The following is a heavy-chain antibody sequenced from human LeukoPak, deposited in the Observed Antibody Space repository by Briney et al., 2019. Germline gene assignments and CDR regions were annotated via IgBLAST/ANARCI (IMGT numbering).Heavy chain of an antibody. V-gene: IGHV1-58*02. CDR2: IVVGSGNT. CDR3: AADSVRGVIITGYYMDV. J-gene: IGHJ6*03. Sequence: SVKVSCKASGFTFTSSAMQWVRQARGQRLEWIGWIVVGSGNTNYAQKFQERVTITRDMSTSTAYMELSSLRSEDTAVYYCAADSVRGVIITGYYMDVWGRGTMVTVSS. D-gene: IGHD3-10*01. CDR1: GFTFTSSA.